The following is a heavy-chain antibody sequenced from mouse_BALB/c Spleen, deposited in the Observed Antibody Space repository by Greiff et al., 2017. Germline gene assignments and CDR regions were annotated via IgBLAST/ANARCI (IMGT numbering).Heavy chain of an antibody. J-gene: IGHJ4*01. CDR3: AKKYYYGLYYAMDY. CDR2: IWGDGST. D-gene: IGHD1-1*01. CDR1: GFSFTGYG. Sequence: VKLMESGPGLVAPSQSLSLTCTVSGFSFTGYGVNWVRQPPGKGLEWLGMIWGDGSTDSNSALKSRLSISKDNSKSQVCLKMNSLQTDDTARYYCAKKYYYGLYYAMDYWGQGTSVTVSS. V-gene: IGHV2-6-7*01.